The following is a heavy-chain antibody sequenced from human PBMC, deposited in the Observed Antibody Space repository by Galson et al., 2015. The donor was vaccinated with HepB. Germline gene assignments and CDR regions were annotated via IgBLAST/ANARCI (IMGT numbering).Heavy chain of an antibody. J-gene: IGHJ4*02. CDR1: GGSISSYY. CDR2: IYYTGST. V-gene: IGHV4-59*01. CDR3: ARPYSSGWYYFDY. Sequence: TLSLTCTVSGGSISSYYWSRIRQPPGKGLEWIGYIYYTGSTNYNPSLKSRVTISLDTSKNQFSLKLSSVTAADTAVYYCARPYSSGWYYFDYWGPGTLVTVSS. D-gene: IGHD6-19*01.